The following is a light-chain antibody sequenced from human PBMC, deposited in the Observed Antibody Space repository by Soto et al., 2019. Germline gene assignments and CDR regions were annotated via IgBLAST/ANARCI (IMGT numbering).Light chain of an antibody. Sequence: EIVLTQSPATLSLSPGGRATLSCRASQSVSSYLAWYQQKPGQAPXXLIYDASNRATGIPARFSGSGSGTDFPLTISSLDPEFFAVYYCQQRSNRPTFGQGTRRDI. CDR2: DAS. J-gene: IGKJ5*01. CDR1: QSVSSY. V-gene: IGKV3-11*01. CDR3: QQRSNRPT.